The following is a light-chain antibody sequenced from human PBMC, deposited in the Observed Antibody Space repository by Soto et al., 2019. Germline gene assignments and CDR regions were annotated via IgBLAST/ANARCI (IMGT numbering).Light chain of an antibody. J-gene: IGLJ2*01. CDR1: SSDVGGYNF. V-gene: IGLV2-8*01. Sequence: QSALTQPPSASGSPGQSVTISCTGTSSDVGGYNFVSWYQQHPGKAPKLMIYEVSERPSGVPDRFSGAKSGNTASLTVSGRQAEDEAYYYCSSYAGSNIVVFGGGTKLTVL. CDR2: EVS. CDR3: SSYAGSNIVV.